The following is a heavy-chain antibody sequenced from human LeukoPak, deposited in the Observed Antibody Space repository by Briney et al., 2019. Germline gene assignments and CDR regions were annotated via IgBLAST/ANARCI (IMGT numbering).Heavy chain of an antibody. CDR2: ISNDGNTK. CDR1: GFTFSSYA. CDR3: ARDHGYSSSWYAVDS. V-gene: IGHV3-30-3*01. Sequence: QPGRSLRLSCAASGFTFSSYAMHWVRRAPGKGLEWVALISNDGNTKYYADSVKGRFTISRDNSKNTLYLQLNSLRAEDTALYHCARDHGYSSSWYAVDSWGQGTLVTVSS. J-gene: IGHJ5*01. D-gene: IGHD6-13*01.